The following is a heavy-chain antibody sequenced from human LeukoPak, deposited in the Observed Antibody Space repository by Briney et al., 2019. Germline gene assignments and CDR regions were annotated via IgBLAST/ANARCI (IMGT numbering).Heavy chain of an antibody. V-gene: IGHV4-31*03. J-gene: IGHJ4*02. CDR2: IYYSGST. Sequence: SETLSLTCTVSGGSISSGGYYWSWIRQHPGKGLEWIGYIYYSGSTYYNPSLKSRVTISVDTSKNQFFLNLSSVTAADTAVYYCAGLVGRYSSGLYYYYFDYWGQGTLVTVS. CDR1: GGSISSGGYY. CDR3: AGLVGRYSSGLYYYYFDY. D-gene: IGHD3-22*01.